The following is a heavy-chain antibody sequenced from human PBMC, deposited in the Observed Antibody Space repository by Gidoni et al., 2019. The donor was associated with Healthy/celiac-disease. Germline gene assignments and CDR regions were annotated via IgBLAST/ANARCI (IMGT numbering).Heavy chain of an antibody. CDR1: GFTFSSYA. D-gene: IGHD5-18*01. CDR3: VKGIQLSPDACDI. CDR2: ISSNGVST. Sequence: EVQLVESGGGLVQPGGSLGLYCSASGFTFSSYAMHWVRQAPGKGLEYVSAISSNGVSTYYADSVKGRFTISRDNSKNTLYLQMSSLRAEDTAVYYCVKGIQLSPDACDIWGQGTMVTVSS. V-gene: IGHV3-64D*06. J-gene: IGHJ3*02.